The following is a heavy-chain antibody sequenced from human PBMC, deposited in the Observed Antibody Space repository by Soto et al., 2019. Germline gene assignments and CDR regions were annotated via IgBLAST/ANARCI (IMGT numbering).Heavy chain of an antibody. CDR2: ISGSGEIT. D-gene: IGHD3-16*01. CDR1: GFTFSNYA. V-gene: IGHV3-23*01. J-gene: IGHJ4*02. Sequence: EVQLLESGGGLVQPGGSLRLSCAASGFTFSNYAMNWVRQAPGKGLDWVSTISGSGEITYYADSVKGRFTMSRDNSRNTLYLQMNSLRAEDTAVYYCAKDKGDYWGQGTLVTVSS. CDR3: AKDKGDY.